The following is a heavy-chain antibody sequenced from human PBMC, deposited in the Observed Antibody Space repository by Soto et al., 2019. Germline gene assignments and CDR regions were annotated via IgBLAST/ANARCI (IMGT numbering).Heavy chain of an antibody. Sequence: GESLKISCKGSGYRFTSYWIGWVRQMPGKGVEWVGIIYPGDSDTRYSPSFQGQVTISADKSISTAYLQWSSLKASDTAVYYCARRATYNRMGVRGKATTGTLSS. V-gene: IGHV5-51*01. CDR1: GYRFTSYW. CDR2: IYPGDSDT. CDR3: ARRATYNRMGV. J-gene: IGHJ6*04.